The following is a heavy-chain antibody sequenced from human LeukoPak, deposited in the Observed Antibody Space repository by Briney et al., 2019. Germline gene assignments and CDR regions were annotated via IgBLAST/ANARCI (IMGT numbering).Heavy chain of an antibody. CDR3: ARRAGTQGAWYLDL. CDR2: IYPGDSDT. Sequence: GESLKISCKGSGYSFTSYWIAWVRQMSGKGLEWIGIIYPGDSDTTYSPSFQGQVTISADKSISTAYMQWSSLKASDTAMYYCARRAGTQGAWYLDLWGRGTLVTVSS. J-gene: IGHJ2*01. CDR1: GYSFTSYW. D-gene: IGHD6-19*01. V-gene: IGHV5-51*01.